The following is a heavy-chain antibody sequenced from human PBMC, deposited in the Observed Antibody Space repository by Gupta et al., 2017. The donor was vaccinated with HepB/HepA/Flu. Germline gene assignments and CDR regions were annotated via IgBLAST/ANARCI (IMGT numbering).Heavy chain of an antibody. V-gene: IGHV4-34*01. CDR3: ARDHNPRITMIVGSNWFDP. Sequence: QVQLQQWGAGLLKPSETLSLTCAVYGGSFSGSYWSWIRQPQGKVLGWIGEDNQTGNTNYNPSLKSRVTISVDPSKNQFSLKLSSVTAADTAVYYCARDHNPRITMIVGSNWFDPWGQGTLVTVSS. J-gene: IGHJ5*02. D-gene: IGHD3-22*01. CDR2: DNQTGNT. CDR1: GGSFSGSY.